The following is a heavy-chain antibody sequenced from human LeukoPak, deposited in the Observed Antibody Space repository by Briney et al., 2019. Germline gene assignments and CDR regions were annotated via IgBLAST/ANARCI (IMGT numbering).Heavy chain of an antibody. V-gene: IGHV3-23*01. Sequence: PGGSLRLSCAASGFTFSNYAMSWVRQAPGKGLEWVSAISSSGGSTYYADSVKGRFTISRDNSKNTLYLQMNSLRAEDTAVYYCAKDQGLGNWAVAGSNYWGQGTLVTVSS. CDR1: GFTFSNYA. CDR2: ISSSGGST. CDR3: AKDQGLGNWAVAGSNY. D-gene: IGHD6-19*01. J-gene: IGHJ4*02.